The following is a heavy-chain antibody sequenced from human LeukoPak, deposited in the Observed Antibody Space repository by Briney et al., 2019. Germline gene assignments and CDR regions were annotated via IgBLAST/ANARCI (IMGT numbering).Heavy chain of an antibody. CDR3: ARPVPSRLGWFDP. CDR1: GYSISSGYY. Sequence: SETLSLTCTVSGYSISSGYYWGWIRQPPGKGLEWIGSIYHSGSTYYNPSLKSRVTISVDTSKNQFSLKLTSVTAADTAVYYCARPVPSRLGWFDPWGQGTLVTVSS. J-gene: IGHJ5*02. D-gene: IGHD1-1*01. V-gene: IGHV4-38-2*02. CDR2: IYHSGST.